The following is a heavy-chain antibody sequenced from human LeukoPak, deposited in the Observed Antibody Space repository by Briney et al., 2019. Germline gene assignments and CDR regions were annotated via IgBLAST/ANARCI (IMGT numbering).Heavy chain of an antibody. CDR3: ARGGPSWNYGNYFDY. CDR1: GYTFTSYA. Sequence: ASVKVSCKASGYTFTSYAMNWVRQAPGQGLEWMGWINTNTGTPTYAQGFTGRFVFSLDTSVSTAYLQLSSLKAEDTAVYYCARGGPSWNYGNYFDYWGQGTLVTVSS. J-gene: IGHJ4*02. V-gene: IGHV7-4-1*02. CDR2: INTNTGTP. D-gene: IGHD1-7*01.